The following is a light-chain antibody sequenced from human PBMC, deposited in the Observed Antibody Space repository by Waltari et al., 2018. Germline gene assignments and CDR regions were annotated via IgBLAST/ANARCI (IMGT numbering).Light chain of an antibody. Sequence: DIQMTQSPSSLSASVGDRVTITCRAEQGIGNSLAWYQQKPGKAPKLLIYAASRLETGVPSMFIGSGSGTDYTLTISSLQPEDFATYYCQQYYSTLPHTFGQGTKLEIK. V-gene: IGKV1-NL1*01. CDR1: QGIGNS. J-gene: IGKJ2*01. CDR2: AAS. CDR3: QQYYSTLPHT.